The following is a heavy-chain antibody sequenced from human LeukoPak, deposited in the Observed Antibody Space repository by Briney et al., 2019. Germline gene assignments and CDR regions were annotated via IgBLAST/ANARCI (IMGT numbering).Heavy chain of an antibody. CDR2: IYHSGST. D-gene: IGHD6-13*01. Sequence: SETLSLTCAVSGGSISSSNWWSWVRQPPGKGLEWIGEIYHSGSTNYNPSLKSRVTISVDKSKNQFSLKLSSVTAADTAVYYCVSPGNSSSWSSFDYWGQGTLVTVSS. CDR1: GGSISSSNW. V-gene: IGHV4-4*02. CDR3: VSPGNSSSWSSFDY. J-gene: IGHJ4*02.